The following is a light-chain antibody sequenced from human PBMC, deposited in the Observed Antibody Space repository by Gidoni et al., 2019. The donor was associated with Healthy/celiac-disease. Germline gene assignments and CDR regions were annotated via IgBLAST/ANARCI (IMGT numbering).Light chain of an antibody. CDR3: QQSYSTPRT. CDR1: QSMSSY. J-gene: IGKJ4*01. Sequence: DIQMTQYPSSLSASVGDRVTITCRASQSMSSYLNWYQQKPGKAPKLLIYAASSLHSWVPSSFSSSWSGTDFTLTISSLQPEAFATYYCQQSYSTPRTFGGGTKVEIK. V-gene: IGKV1-39*01. CDR2: AAS.